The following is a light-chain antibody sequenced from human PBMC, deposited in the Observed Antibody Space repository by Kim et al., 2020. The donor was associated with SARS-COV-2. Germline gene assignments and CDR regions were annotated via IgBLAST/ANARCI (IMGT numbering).Light chain of an antibody. J-gene: IGLJ1*01. V-gene: IGLV2-8*01. CDR1: SSDVGGYND. CDR3: SSYAGINIFV. Sequence: GQSFTISCTGTSSDVGGYNDVSWYQHHPGKAPKLLIYEVTKRPSGVPDRFSGSKSGNTASLTVSGLQPEDESDYYCSSYAGINIFVFGTGTKVTVL. CDR2: EVT.